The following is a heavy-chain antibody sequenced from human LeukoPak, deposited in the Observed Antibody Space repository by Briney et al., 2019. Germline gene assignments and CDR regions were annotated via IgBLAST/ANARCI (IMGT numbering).Heavy chain of an antibody. J-gene: IGHJ6*04. CDR3: ARDQEWELMPLDV. D-gene: IGHD1-26*01. Sequence: GGSLRLSCAASGFTFSSYWMGWVRQAPGKGLEWVASIKQDGSEKYYVDSVKGRFTISRDNAKNSLYLQMNSLRAEDTAVYYCARDQEWELMPLDVWGKGTTVTVSS. CDR1: GFTFSSYW. CDR2: IKQDGSEK. V-gene: IGHV3-7*01.